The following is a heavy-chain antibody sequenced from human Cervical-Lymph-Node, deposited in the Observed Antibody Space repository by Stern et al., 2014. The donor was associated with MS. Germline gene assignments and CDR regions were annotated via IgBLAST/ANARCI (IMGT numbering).Heavy chain of an antibody. V-gene: IGHV4-34*01. Sequence: QVQLQQWGAGLLKPSETLSLTCAVSGGSLNGYYWSWIRQTPGTGLEWLGEICDRGSTDYNPSLKSRLTMSLDTSTNHFSLKLASVTAADTAVYYCARSGVAVRDFDYWGQGTLVAVSS. D-gene: IGHD6-19*01. CDR1: GGSLNGYY. CDR3: ARSGVAVRDFDY. J-gene: IGHJ4*02. CDR2: ICDRGST.